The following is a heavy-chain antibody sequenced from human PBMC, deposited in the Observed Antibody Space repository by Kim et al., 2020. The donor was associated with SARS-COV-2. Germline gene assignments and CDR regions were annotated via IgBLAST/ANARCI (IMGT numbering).Heavy chain of an antibody. CDR3: ARDLTDYIWGSYPPAGWFDP. D-gene: IGHD3-16*02. CDR2: INPNSGGT. J-gene: IGHJ5*02. V-gene: IGHV1-2*06. Sequence: ASVKVSCKASGYTFTGYYMHWVRQAPGQGLEWMGRINPNSGGTNYAQKFQGRVTMTRDTSISTAYMELSRLISDDTAVYYCARDLTDYIWGSYPPAGWFDPWGQGTLVTVSS. CDR1: GYTFTGYY.